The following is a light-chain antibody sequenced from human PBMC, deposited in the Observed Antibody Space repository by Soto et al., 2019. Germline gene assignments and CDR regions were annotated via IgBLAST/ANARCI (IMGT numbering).Light chain of an antibody. J-gene: IGLJ1*01. Sequence: QSVLTQPPSASGSPGQSVTISCSGTSSDVGTYNHVSWYQQHPGKAPKLMIYEVSTRPSGVPDRFSGSKSGNTASLTVSGLQAEDEADYYCSSYADSNNYVFGTGTQLTVL. CDR1: SSDVGTYNH. V-gene: IGLV2-8*01. CDR2: EVS. CDR3: SSYADSNNYV.